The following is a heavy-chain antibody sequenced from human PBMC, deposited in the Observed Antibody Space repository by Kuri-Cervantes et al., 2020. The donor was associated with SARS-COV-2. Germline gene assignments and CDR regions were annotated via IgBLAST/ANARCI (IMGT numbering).Heavy chain of an antibody. V-gene: IGHV3-49*04. CDR3: AGARYNWNLSYFDY. J-gene: IGHJ4*02. CDR1: GFTFGGYA. D-gene: IGHD1-20*01. Sequence: GESLKISCTASGFTFGGYAMHWVRQAPGKGLEWVGFIRSKTYGGTTEYAASVKGRFTISRDDSKSIVYLQMNSLKTEDTAVYYCAGARYNWNLSYFDYWGQGTLVTVSS. CDR2: IRSKTYGGTT.